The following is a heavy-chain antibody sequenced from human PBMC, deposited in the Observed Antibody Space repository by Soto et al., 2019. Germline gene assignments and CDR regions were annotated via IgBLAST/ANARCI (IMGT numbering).Heavy chain of an antibody. CDR1: GGSISRRNW. D-gene: IGHD3-10*01. CDR2: INHSGST. J-gene: IGHJ4*02. Sequence: SETLSLTCAVSGGSISRRNWWSWIRQPPGKGLEWIGEINHSGSTNYNPSLKSRVTISVDTSKNQFSLKLSSVTAADTAVYYCARGGVTMVRGVINFDYWGQGTLVTAPQ. CDR3: ARGGVTMVRGVINFDY. V-gene: IGHV4-4*02.